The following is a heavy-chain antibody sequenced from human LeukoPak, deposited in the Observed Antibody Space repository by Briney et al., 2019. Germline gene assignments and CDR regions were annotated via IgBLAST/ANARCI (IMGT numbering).Heavy chain of an antibody. CDR3: ARGGRPSYYDILTGYPADY. V-gene: IGHV1-2*02. J-gene: IGHJ4*02. Sequence: ASVKVSCKASGYTFTGYYMHWVRQAPGQGLEWMGWINPNSGGTNYAQKFQGRVTMTRDTSISTAYMELSRLRSDDTAVYYCARGGRPSYYDILTGYPADYWGQGTLVTVSS. CDR2: INPNSGGT. CDR1: GYTFTGYY. D-gene: IGHD3-9*01.